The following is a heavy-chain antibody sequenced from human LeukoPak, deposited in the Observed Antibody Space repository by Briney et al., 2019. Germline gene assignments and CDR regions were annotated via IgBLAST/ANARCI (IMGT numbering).Heavy chain of an antibody. Sequence: ASVKVSCTASGYTFTTYGISWVRQAPGQGLEWMGWISAYNGNTYYAQKLQGRVTMTTDTSTSTVYMELRSLRSDDTAIYYCARDLEFCGGDCYTDAFDIWGQGTMVTVSS. CDR3: ARDLEFCGGDCYTDAFDI. J-gene: IGHJ3*02. V-gene: IGHV1-18*01. CDR2: ISAYNGNT. CDR1: GYTFTTYG. D-gene: IGHD2-21*02.